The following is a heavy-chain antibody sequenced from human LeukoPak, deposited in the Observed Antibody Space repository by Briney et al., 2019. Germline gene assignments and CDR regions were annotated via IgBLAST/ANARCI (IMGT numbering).Heavy chain of an antibody. D-gene: IGHD4-23*01. CDR2: IYTSGST. CDR1: GGTISSYN. Sequence: SETLSLTCTVSGGTISSYNWSWIRQPAGKELEWIGRIYTSGSTKYNPSLKGRVTMSVDTSKNQLSLNLSSVTAADTAVYYCARDPNSALWGQGTLVTVCS. V-gene: IGHV4-4*07. J-gene: IGHJ4*02. CDR3: ARDPNSAL.